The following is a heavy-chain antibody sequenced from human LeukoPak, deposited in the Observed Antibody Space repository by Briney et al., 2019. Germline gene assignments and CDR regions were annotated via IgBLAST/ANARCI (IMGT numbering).Heavy chain of an antibody. CDR3: ARIMVRGVITPGAQADV. D-gene: IGHD3-10*01. CDR2: INPNSGGT. J-gene: IGHJ6*02. CDR1: GYTFTGYY. V-gene: IGHV1-2*02. Sequence: GASVKVSCKAFGYTFTGYYLHWVRQAPGQGLEWMGWINPNSGGTNYAQKFQGRVTMTRDTSISTAYMELSRLRSDDTAVYYCARIMVRGVITPGAQADVWGQGTTVTVSS.